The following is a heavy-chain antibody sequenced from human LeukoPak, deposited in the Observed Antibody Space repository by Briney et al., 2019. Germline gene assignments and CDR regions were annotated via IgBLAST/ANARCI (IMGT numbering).Heavy chain of an antibody. Sequence: PGGSLKLSCAASGFTFNTYEMSWVRQAPGKGLEWVSYISSTGGTIYYADSMRGRFIISRDNAKNSLYLQMNSLRAEDTALYYCARRKGALYSEFAFDMWGQGTMVTVSS. V-gene: IGHV3-48*03. CDR3: ARRKGALYSEFAFDM. CDR2: ISSTGGTI. D-gene: IGHD2-21*01. J-gene: IGHJ3*02. CDR1: GFTFNTYE.